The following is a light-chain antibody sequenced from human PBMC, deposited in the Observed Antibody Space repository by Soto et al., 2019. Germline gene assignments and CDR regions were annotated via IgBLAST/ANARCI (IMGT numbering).Light chain of an antibody. V-gene: IGLV1-40*01. J-gene: IGLJ2*01. Sequence: QSVLTQPPSVSGAPGQRVTISCTGSSSNIGAGYDVHWYQQLPGTAPKLLIYGNSNRPSGVPDRFSGSKSRTSASLAITGLQAEDEADYYCQSYDSSLSGSTVFGGGTKLTVL. CDR2: GNS. CDR3: QSYDSSLSGSTV. CDR1: SSNIGAGYD.